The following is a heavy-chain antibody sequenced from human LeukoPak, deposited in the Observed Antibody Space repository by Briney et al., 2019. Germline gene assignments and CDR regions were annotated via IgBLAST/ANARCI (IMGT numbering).Heavy chain of an antibody. V-gene: IGHV3-30-3*01. CDR2: ISYDGNNK. CDR3: AREIRDSSWYWSRTIDY. CDR1: GFTFSSYT. D-gene: IGHD6-13*01. Sequence: PGGSLRLSCAASGFTFSSYTMHWVRQAPGKGLEWVAIISYDGNNKYYADSVKGRFTISRDNSRNMLYLQMNSLRAEDTTVYYCAREIRDSSWYWSRTIDYWGQGTLVTVSS. J-gene: IGHJ4*02.